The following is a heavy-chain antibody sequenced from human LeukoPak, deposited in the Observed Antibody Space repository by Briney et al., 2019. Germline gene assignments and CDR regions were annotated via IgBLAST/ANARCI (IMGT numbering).Heavy chain of an antibody. D-gene: IGHD4-17*01. CDR1: GGSISSSSYY. Sequence: PSETLSLTCTVSGGSISSSSYYWGWIRQPPGKGLEWIGSIYYSGSTYYNPSLKSRVTISVDTSKNQFSLKLSSVTAADTAVYYCARNYGDYLGWFDPWGQGTLVTVSS. J-gene: IGHJ5*02. V-gene: IGHV4-39*07. CDR2: IYYSGST. CDR3: ARNYGDYLGWFDP.